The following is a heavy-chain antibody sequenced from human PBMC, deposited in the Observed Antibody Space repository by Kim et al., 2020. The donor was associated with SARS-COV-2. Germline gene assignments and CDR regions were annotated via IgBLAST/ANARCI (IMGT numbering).Heavy chain of an antibody. CDR3: ALRTYIVVVPAAIGYYGMDV. Sequence: SETLSLTCAVSGGSISSSNWWSWVRQPPGKGLEWIGEIYHSGSTNYNPSLKSRVTISVDKSKNQFSLKLSSVTAADTAVYYCALRTYIVVVPAAIGYYGMDVWGQGTTVTVSS. CDR1: GGSISSSNW. J-gene: IGHJ6*02. V-gene: IGHV4-4*02. D-gene: IGHD2-2*01. CDR2: IYHSGST.